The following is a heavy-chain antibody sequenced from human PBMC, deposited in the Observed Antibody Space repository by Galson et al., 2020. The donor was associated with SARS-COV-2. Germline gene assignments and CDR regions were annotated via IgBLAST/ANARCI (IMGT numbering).Heavy chain of an antibody. J-gene: IGHJ4*02. CDR2: IYYSGST. V-gene: IGHV4-39*01. Sequence: ASETLSLTCTVSGGSISSSSYYWGWIRQPPGKGLEWIGSIYYSGSTYYNPSLQSRVTISVDTSKNQFSLKLSSVTAADTAVYYCARLAWLRGYFDYWGQGTLVTVSS. D-gene: IGHD5-12*01. CDR3: ARLAWLRGYFDY. CDR1: GGSISSSSYY.